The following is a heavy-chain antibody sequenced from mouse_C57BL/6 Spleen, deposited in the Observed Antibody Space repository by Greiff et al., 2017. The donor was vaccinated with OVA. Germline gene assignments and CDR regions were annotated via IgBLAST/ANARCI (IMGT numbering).Heavy chain of an antibody. CDR1: GYTFTSYW. CDR3: ARYDYDKDWYFDV. Sequence: QVQLQQPGAELVEPGASVKMSCKASGYTFTSYWMTWVKQRPGQGLEWIGDIYPGSGSTNYNEKFKSKATLTVDTSSSTAYMQLSSLTSEDSAVYYCARYDYDKDWYFDVWGTGTTVTVSS. V-gene: IGHV1-55*01. CDR2: IYPGSGST. J-gene: IGHJ1*03. D-gene: IGHD2-4*01.